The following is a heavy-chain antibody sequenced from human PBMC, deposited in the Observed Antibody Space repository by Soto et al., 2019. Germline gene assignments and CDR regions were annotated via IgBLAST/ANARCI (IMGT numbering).Heavy chain of an antibody. Sequence: GGSLILSCASSGFPFRSYAMSWVRQSPGKGLDWISAISGSGGSTYYADSVKGRFTISRDNSKNTLYVQMTSLRAEDTAVYYCANDQWAGYDGSGLYLDNWGQGT. D-gene: IGHD3-22*01. CDR1: GFPFRSYA. V-gene: IGHV3-23*01. CDR3: ANDQWAGYDGSGLYLDN. J-gene: IGHJ4*02. CDR2: ISGSGGST.